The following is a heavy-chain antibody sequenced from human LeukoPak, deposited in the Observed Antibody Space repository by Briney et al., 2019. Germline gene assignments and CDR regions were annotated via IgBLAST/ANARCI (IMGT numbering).Heavy chain of an antibody. D-gene: IGHD3-3*01. Sequence: ASVKVSCKASGGTFSSYAISWVRQAPGQGLEWMGWISAYNGNTNYAQKLQGRVTMTTDTSTSTAYMELRSLRSDDTAVYYCAREDYDFWSGYYGTYYYYGMDVWGQGTTVTVSS. V-gene: IGHV1-18*01. CDR3: AREDYDFWSGYYGTYYYYGMDV. CDR1: GGTFSSYA. J-gene: IGHJ6*02. CDR2: ISAYNGNT.